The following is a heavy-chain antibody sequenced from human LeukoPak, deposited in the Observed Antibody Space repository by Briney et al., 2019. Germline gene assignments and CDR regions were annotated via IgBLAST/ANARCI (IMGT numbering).Heavy chain of an antibody. D-gene: IGHD6-6*01. CDR3: ARGPITEYSILHGDY. CDR1: GGSISSGDYY. CDR2: IYYSGST. Sequence: SQTLSLTCTVSGGSISSGDYYWSWIRQHPGKGLGWIGYIYYSGSTYYNPSLKSRVTISVDTSKNQFSLKLSSVTAADTAVYYCARGPITEYSILHGDYWGQGTLVTVSS. J-gene: IGHJ4*02. V-gene: IGHV4-31*03.